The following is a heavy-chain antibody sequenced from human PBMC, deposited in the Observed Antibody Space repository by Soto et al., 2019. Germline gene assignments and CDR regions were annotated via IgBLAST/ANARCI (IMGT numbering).Heavy chain of an antibody. Sequence: QVQLQESGPELVKPSQTLSLTCSVSGGSITTNGHYWTWIRQHPGQGLEWIAYIYYTGNSYLNPSLTSRRSSSVDTSKNQFSLELSSVTAADTAVYYCAREQWGFDSWGQGTLVTVSS. V-gene: IGHV4-31*03. CDR1: GGSITTNGHY. J-gene: IGHJ4*02. D-gene: IGHD6-19*01. CDR2: IYYTGNS. CDR3: AREQWGFDS.